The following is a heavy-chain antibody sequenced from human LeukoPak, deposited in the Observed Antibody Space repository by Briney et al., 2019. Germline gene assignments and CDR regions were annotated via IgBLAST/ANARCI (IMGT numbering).Heavy chain of an antibody. J-gene: IGHJ4*02. Sequence: GGSLRLSCAASGFTFSSYSMNWVRRAPGKGLEWVSSISSSSSYIYYADSVKGRFTISRDNAKNSLYLQMNSLRAEDTAVYYCARVWEYSGYDSNFDYWGQGTLVTVSS. V-gene: IGHV3-21*01. CDR3: ARVWEYSGYDSNFDY. D-gene: IGHD5-12*01. CDR2: ISSSSSYI. CDR1: GFTFSSYS.